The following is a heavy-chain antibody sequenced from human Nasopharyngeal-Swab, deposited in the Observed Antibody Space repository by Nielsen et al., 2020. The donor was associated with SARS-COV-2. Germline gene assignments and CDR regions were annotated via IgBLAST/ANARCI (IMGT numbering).Heavy chain of an antibody. CDR2: IYYSGST. V-gene: IGHV4-39*07. D-gene: IGHD6-19*01. Sequence: SETLSLTCTVSGGSISSSSYYWGWIRQPTGKGLEWIGSIYYSGSTYYNPSLKSRVTISVDTSKNQFSLKLSSVTAADTAVYYCARGYSSGWYPFDYWGQGTLVTVSS. J-gene: IGHJ4*02. CDR3: ARGYSSGWYPFDY. CDR1: GGSISSSSYY.